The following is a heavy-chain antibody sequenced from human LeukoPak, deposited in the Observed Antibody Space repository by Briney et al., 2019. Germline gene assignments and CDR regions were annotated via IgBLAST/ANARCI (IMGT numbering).Heavy chain of an antibody. D-gene: IGHD4-17*01. CDR1: GGSFSGYY. CDR2: INHSGST. V-gene: IGHV4-34*01. Sequence: PSETLSLTCAVYGGSFSGYYWSWIRQPPGKGLEWIGEINHSGSTNYNPSLKSRVTISVDTSKNQFSLKLSSVTAADTAVYYCARAHYGDYVWFDPWGQGTLVTVSS. CDR3: ARAHYGDYVWFDP. J-gene: IGHJ5*02.